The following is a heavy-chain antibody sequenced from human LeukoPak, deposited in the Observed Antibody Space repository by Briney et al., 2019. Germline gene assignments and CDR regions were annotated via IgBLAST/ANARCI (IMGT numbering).Heavy chain of an antibody. V-gene: IGHV4-59*12. CDR2: LSYSGST. CDR3: ARDKWEPRYAFDI. J-gene: IGHJ3*02. Sequence: SETLSLTCTVSGDSISSYYWSWIRQPPGKGLEWIGYLSYSGSTNYNPSLKSRVTISVDKSKTQFSLKLSSVTAADTAVYYCARDKWEPRYAFDIWGQGTMVTVSS. CDR1: GDSISSYY. D-gene: IGHD1-26*01.